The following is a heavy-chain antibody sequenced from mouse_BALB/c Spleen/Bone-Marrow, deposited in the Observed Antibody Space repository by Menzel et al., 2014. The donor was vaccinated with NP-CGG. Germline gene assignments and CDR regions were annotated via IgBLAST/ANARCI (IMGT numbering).Heavy chain of an antibody. V-gene: IGHV1-87*01. CDR3: AYGTPFAY. CDR2: IYPGDGDT. CDR1: GYTFTSYW. D-gene: IGHD2-1*01. J-gene: IGHJ3*01. Sequence: LVESGAELARPGASVKLSCKASGYTFTSYWMQWVKQRPGQGLEWIGAIYPGDGDTRYTQKFKGKATLTADKSSSTAYMQLSSLASEDSAVYYCAYGTPFAYWGQGTLVTVSA.